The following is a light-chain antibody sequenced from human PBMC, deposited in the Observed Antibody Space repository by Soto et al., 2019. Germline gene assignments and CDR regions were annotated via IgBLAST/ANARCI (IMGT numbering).Light chain of an antibody. CDR2: DVS. Sequence: QSALTQPRSVSGSPGQSVTISCTGTSSDVGGYNYVSWYQQHPGKAPKLMIYDVSKRPSGVPDRFSGSKSGYTASLTISGLQAEDEADYYCCSFAGRYTFVFGGRTRLTVL. V-gene: IGLV2-11*01. CDR1: SSDVGGYNY. J-gene: IGLJ2*01. CDR3: CSFAGRYTFV.